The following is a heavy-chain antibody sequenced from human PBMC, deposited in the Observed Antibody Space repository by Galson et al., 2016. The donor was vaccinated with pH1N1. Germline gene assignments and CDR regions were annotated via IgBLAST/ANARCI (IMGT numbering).Heavy chain of an antibody. CDR3: ASAPRLGELELGDVFDI. V-gene: IGHV3-11*01. D-gene: IGHD3-10*01. CDR2: ISSSGSTI. Sequence: SCAASGFTFSDYYMSWIRRAPGKGLEWVSYISSSGSTIFYADSVKGRFTISRDNAKNSLYLQMSSLRAEDTAVYYCASAPRLGELELGDVFDIWGQVPMVTVSS. CDR1: GFTFSDYY. J-gene: IGHJ3*02.